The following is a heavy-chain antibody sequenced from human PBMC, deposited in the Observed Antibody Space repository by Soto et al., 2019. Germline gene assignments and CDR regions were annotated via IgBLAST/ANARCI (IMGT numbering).Heavy chain of an antibody. D-gene: IGHD3-10*01. CDR1: GFTFSSYG. J-gene: IGHJ4*02. CDR3: ARERGFMTPFDY. CDR2: IWYDGSNK. V-gene: IGHV3-33*01. Sequence: QVQLVESGGGVVQPGRSLRLSCAASGFTFSSYGMHWVRQAPGKGLEWVAVIWYDGSNKYYADSVKGRFTISRDNSKNTLYLQMNSLRAEDTAVYYCARERGFMTPFDYWGQGTLVTVSS.